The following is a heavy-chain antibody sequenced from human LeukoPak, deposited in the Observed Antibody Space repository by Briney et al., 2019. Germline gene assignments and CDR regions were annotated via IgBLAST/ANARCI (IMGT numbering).Heavy chain of an antibody. V-gene: IGHV3-43*02. CDR2: ISGDGGTT. CDR1: GFTFDDYP. CDR3: AKDYY. Sequence: TGGSLRLSCAASGFTFDDYPMHWVRHVPGKGLEWVSLISGDGGTTYYADSFKGRFTISRDNSKNSLFLQMNSLRTEDTALYYCAKDYYWGQGTLVTVSS. J-gene: IGHJ4*02.